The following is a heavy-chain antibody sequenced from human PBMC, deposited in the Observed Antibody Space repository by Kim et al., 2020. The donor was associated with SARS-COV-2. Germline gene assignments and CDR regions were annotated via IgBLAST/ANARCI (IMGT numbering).Heavy chain of an antibody. CDR3: ATGGSGSYYKDDAFDI. V-gene: IGHV3-48*03. D-gene: IGHD3-10*01. CDR1: GFTFSSYE. J-gene: IGHJ3*02. Sequence: GGSLRLSCAASGFTFSSYEMNWVRQAPGKGLEWVSYISSSGSTIYYADSVKGRFTISRDNAKNSLYLQMNSLRAEDTAVYYCATGGSGSYYKDDAFDIWGQGTMVTVSS. CDR2: ISSSGSTI.